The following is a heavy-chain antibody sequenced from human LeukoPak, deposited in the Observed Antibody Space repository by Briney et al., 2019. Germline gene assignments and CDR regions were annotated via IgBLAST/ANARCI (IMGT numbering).Heavy chain of an antibody. Sequence: PGGSLRLPCAASGFTFSSYSMNWVRQAPGKGLEWVSSISSSSSYIYYADSVKGRFTISRDNAKNSLYLQMNSLRAEDTAVYYCARGYYDFWSGYYYYMDVWGKGTTVTVSS. D-gene: IGHD3-3*01. CDR3: ARGYYDFWSGYYYYMDV. CDR2: ISSSSSYI. J-gene: IGHJ6*03. CDR1: GFTFSSYS. V-gene: IGHV3-21*01.